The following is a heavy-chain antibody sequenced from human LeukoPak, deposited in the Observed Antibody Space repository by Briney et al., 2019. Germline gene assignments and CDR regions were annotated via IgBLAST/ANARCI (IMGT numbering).Heavy chain of an antibody. CDR2: IYPGDSDT. CDR3: AGTHCSSTSCYDGGAFDI. V-gene: IGHV5-51*01. D-gene: IGHD2-2*01. CDR1: GYSFTSYW. J-gene: IGHJ3*02. Sequence: GESLQISCQGSGYSFTSYWIGWVRQLPGKGLEWMGIIYPGDSDTRYSPSFQGQVTISADKSISTAYLQWSSLKASDTAMYYCAGTHCSSTSCYDGGAFDIWGQGTMVTVSS.